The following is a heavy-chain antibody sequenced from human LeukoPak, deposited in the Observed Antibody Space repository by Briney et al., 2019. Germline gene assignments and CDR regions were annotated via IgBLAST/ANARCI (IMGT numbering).Heavy chain of an antibody. V-gene: IGHV4-34*01. CDR3: AVVEGQPNYYYYMDV. J-gene: IGHJ6*03. CDR2: INQSGST. Sequence: SETLSLTCAVYGGSFSGYYWSWIRQPPGKGLEWIGEINQSGSTNCNPSLKSRVTISVDTSKNQFSLNLRSVTAADTAVYFCAVVEGQPNYYYYMDVWGKGTTVTVSS. D-gene: IGHD6-13*01. CDR1: GGSFSGYY.